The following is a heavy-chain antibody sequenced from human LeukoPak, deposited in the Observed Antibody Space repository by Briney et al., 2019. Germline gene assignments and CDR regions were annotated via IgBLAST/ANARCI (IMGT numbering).Heavy chain of an antibody. CDR1: GGSISSGSYY. CDR2: IYTSGST. D-gene: IGHD3-22*01. Sequence: SQTLSLTCTVSGGSISSGSYYWSWIRQPAGKGLEWIGRIYTSGSTNYNPPLRSRVTISVDTSKNQFSLKLSSVTAADTAVYYCARTSSGVSDGMDVWGQGTTVTVSS. CDR3: ARTSSGVSDGMDV. J-gene: IGHJ6*02. V-gene: IGHV4-61*02.